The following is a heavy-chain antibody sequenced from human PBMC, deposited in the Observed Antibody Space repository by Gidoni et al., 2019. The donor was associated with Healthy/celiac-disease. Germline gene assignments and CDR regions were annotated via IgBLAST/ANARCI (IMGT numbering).Heavy chain of an antibody. J-gene: IGHJ4*02. Sequence: EVQLVVSGGGLVQLGGSVSLSCAASDFTFSSYDMNWVRQAPGKGLEGVSYISSSGSTIYYEDSVKGRFTISKDNAKNSLYLQMNSLRAEDTAVYYCAGDLGYGDYTEDYWGQGTLVTVSS. D-gene: IGHD4-17*01. CDR1: DFTFSSYD. CDR2: ISSSGSTI. V-gene: IGHV3-48*03. CDR3: AGDLGYGDYTEDY.